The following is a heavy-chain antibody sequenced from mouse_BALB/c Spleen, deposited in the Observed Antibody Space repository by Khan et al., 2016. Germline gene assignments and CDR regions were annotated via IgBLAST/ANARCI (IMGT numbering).Heavy chain of an antibody. V-gene: IGHV9-3*02. D-gene: IGHD1-2*01. Sequence: QIQLVQSGPELKKPGETVKISCKASEYTFTNYGMNWVKQAPGKNLKWMGWINTNTGEPTYGEEFKGRFAFSLETSASTAFLQINNLKNEDTATYFCTTTTAPHWYFDVWGAGTTVTVSS. CDR2: INTNTGEP. J-gene: IGHJ1*01. CDR3: TTTTAPHWYFDV. CDR1: EYTFTNYG.